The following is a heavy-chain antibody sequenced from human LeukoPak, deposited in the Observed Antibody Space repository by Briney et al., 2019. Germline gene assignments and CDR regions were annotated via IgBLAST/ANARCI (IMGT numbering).Heavy chain of an antibody. CDR3: AKDYGGNPYDY. D-gene: IGHD4-23*01. Sequence: PGGSLRLSCAASGFTFSTYSMNWVRQAPGKGLEWVSSISSISSSYSYMYYADSVKGRFTISRDNAKNSLYLQMNSLRAEDTAVYYCAKDYGGNPYDYWGQGTLVTVSS. CDR2: ISSISSSYSYM. J-gene: IGHJ4*02. V-gene: IGHV3-21*01. CDR1: GFTFSTYS.